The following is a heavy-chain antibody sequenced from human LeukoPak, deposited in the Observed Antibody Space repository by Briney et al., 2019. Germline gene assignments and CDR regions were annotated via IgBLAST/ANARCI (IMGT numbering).Heavy chain of an antibody. J-gene: IGHJ5*02. CDR1: GYTFTGYY. CDR2: IKPKSGVT. CDR3: ARADYGDSRDEYNWFDP. V-gene: IGHV1-2*02. D-gene: IGHD4-17*01. Sequence: ASVKVSCKTSGYTFTGYYIHWVRQAPGQGLEWMGWIKPKSGVTKYAQKFQGRVTMTRDTSISTAYMELRRLRSDDTAVYYCARADYGDSRDEYNWFDPWGQGTLVTVS.